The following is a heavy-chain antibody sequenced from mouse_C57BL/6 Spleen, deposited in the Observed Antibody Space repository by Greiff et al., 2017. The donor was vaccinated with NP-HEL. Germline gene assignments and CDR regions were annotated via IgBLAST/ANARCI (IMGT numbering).Heavy chain of an antibody. V-gene: IGHV1-85*01. CDR1: GYTFTSYD. D-gene: IGHD1-1*01. CDR3: ARGSGYYYGSSPYWYFDV. J-gene: IGHJ1*03. Sequence: VQLQQSGPELVKPGASVKLSCKASGYTFTSYDINWVKQRPGQGLEWIGWIYPRDGSTKYNEKFKGKATLTVDTSSSTAYMELHSLTSEDSAVYFCARGSGYYYGSSPYWYFDVWGTGTTVTVSS. CDR2: IYPRDGST.